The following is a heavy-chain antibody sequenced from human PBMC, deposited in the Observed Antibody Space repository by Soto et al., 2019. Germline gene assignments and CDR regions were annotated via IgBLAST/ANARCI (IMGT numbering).Heavy chain of an antibody. CDR1: GGSISSYY. V-gene: IGHV4-59*01. J-gene: IGHJ3*02. Sequence: SETLSLTCTVSGGSISSYYWSWIRQPPGKGLEWIGYIYYSGSTNYNPSLKSRVTISVDTSKNQFSLKLSSVTAADTAVYYCASGTRYREVAFDTWGQGTMVTVSS. D-gene: IGHD1-1*01. CDR3: ASGTRYREVAFDT. CDR2: IYYSGST.